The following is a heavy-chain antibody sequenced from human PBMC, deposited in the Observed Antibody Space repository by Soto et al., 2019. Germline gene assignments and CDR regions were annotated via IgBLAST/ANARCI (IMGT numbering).Heavy chain of an antibody. J-gene: IGHJ5*02. D-gene: IGHD6-19*01. CDR2: IYHSGST. V-gene: IGHV4-30-2*01. CDR1: GGSISSGGYS. Sequence: SETLSLTCAVSGGSISSGGYSWSWIRQPPGKGLEWIGYIYHSGSTYYNPSLKSRVTISVDRSKNQFSLKLSSVTAADTAVYYCARDTAVAGTGWFDPWGQGTLVNVSS. CDR3: ARDTAVAGTGWFDP.